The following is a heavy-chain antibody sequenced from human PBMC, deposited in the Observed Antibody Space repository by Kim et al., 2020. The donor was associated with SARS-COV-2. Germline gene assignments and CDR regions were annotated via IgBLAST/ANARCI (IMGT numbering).Heavy chain of an antibody. J-gene: IGHJ6*02. Sequence: SVKVSCKASGGTFSSYAISWVRQAPGQGLEWMGGIIPIFGTANYAQKFQGRVTITADESTSTAYMELSSLRSEDTAVYYCARGYCSGGSCSGVPAYYYYYGMDVWGQGTTVTVSS. V-gene: IGHV1-69*13. CDR1: GGTFSSYA. D-gene: IGHD2-15*01. CDR3: ARGYCSGGSCSGVPAYYYYYGMDV. CDR2: IIPIFGTA.